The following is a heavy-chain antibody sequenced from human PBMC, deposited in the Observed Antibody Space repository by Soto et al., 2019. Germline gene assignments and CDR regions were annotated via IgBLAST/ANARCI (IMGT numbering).Heavy chain of an antibody. V-gene: IGHV3-73*01. Sequence: VGSLRLSCAASGFTFSGSAMHWVRQASGKGLEWVGRIRSKANSYATAYAASVKGRFTISRDDSKNTAYLQMNSLKTEDTAVYYCTTPLYYYDSSGPFDYWGQGTLVTVSS. CDR2: IRSKANSYAT. CDR1: GFTFSGSA. CDR3: TTPLYYYDSSGPFDY. J-gene: IGHJ4*02. D-gene: IGHD3-22*01.